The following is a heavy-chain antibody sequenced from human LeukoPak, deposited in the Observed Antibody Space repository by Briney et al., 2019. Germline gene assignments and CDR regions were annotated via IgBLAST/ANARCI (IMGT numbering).Heavy chain of an antibody. J-gene: IGHJ4*02. CDR2: IHYDGSNK. D-gene: IGHD5-18*01. V-gene: IGHV3-30*02. Sequence: GGSLRLSCAASGFIFSNYGIHWVRQAPGKGLEWVAFIHYDGSNKDYADSVKGRFTISRDNSKNTVSLQMNSLKPEDTALYYCVKDIRRGYNFGYDQFAYWGQGTLVSVSS. CDR1: GFIFSNYG. CDR3: VKDIRRGYNFGYDQFAY.